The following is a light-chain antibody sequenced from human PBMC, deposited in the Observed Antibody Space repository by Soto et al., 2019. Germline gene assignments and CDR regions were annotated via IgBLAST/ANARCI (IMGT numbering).Light chain of an antibody. CDR1: QGMSSY. CDR3: QQYYSYPRT. Sequence: AIRMTQSPSSLSASTGDRVTIXXRASQGMSSYVAWYQQKPGEAPKVXIYAASTLQSGVPSRFSGSGSGTDFTLTISCLQSEDFATYYCQQYYSYPRTFGQGTKVEIK. CDR2: AAS. V-gene: IGKV1-8*01. J-gene: IGKJ1*01.